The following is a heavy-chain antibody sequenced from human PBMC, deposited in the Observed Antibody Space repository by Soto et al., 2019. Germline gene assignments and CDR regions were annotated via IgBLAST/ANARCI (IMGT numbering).Heavy chain of an antibody. CDR2: INPDTGGT. CDR3: ALWRGSINSSDRDFWSGPLDD. J-gene: IGHJ4*02. V-gene: IGHV1-46*03. Sequence: QVQLVQSGAEVKKPGASVKISCKASGYTFTNHYIHWVRQAAGQGLEWMGIINPDTGGTSFAQKFQGRVTVTRDTSTNTVYMELSSLRSDDTAVYYCALWRGSINSSDRDFWSGPLDDWGQGTLVAVSS. D-gene: IGHD3-3*01. CDR1: GYTFTNHY.